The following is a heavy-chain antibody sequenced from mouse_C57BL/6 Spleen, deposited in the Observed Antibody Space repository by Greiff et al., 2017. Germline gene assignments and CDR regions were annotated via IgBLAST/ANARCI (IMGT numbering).Heavy chain of an antibody. D-gene: IGHD1-1*01. Sequence: VQLKQSGAELVKPGASVKLSCKASGYTFTGYWMHWVKQRPGQGLEWIGNIIPSNGGTNYNEKFKSKATLTADKSSSTAYMPLSSLTSEDSAVYYSTKYYYCGSDCFDYWGQGTTLTVSS. J-gene: IGHJ2*01. CDR2: IIPSNGGT. CDR1: GYTFTGYW. CDR3: TKYYYCGSDCFDY. V-gene: IGHV1-53*01.